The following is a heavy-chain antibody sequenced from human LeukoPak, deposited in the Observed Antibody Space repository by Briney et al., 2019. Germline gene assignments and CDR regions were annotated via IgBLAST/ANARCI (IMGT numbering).Heavy chain of an antibody. CDR3: ARDVRVYGRDGYNFYGMDV. V-gene: IGHV1-2*06. CDR2: ITPNSGDT. Sequence: ASVKVSCKASGYTFTGYHMHWVRLAPGQGLEWMGRITPNSGDTNYAQKFQGRVTMTRDTSISTAYMELSRLRSDDTAVYYCARDVRVYGRDGYNFYGMDVWGQGTTVTVSS. J-gene: IGHJ6*02. D-gene: IGHD5-24*01. CDR1: GYTFTGYH.